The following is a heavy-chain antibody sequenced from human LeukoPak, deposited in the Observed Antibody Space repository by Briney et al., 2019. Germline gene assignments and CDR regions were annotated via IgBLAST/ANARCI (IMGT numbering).Heavy chain of an antibody. CDR2: ISAYNGNT. J-gene: IGHJ6*02. CDR1: GYTFTSYG. V-gene: IGHV1-18*01. D-gene: IGHD4-17*01. CDR3: ARHDYGDFDLGAHHLDV. Sequence: ASVKVSCKASGYTFTSYGVSWVRQAPGQGLEWMGWISAYNGNTNYAQKLQGRVTMTTDTSTSTAYMELRSLRSEDTAVYYCARHDYGDFDLGAHHLDVWGQGATVTVSS.